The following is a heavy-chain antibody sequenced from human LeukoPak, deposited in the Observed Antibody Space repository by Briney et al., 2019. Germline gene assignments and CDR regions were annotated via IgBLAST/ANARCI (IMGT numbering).Heavy chain of an antibody. CDR2: IYTSGST. Sequence: SETLSLTCTVSGDSISTYYWSWIRQPAGKGLEWIGRIYTSGSTNYNPSLKSRVTMSVDTSKNRFSLKLSSVTAADTAVYYCARGQDTAKQGYWGQGTLVTVSS. J-gene: IGHJ4*02. V-gene: IGHV4-4*07. CDR3: ARGQDTAKQGY. D-gene: IGHD5-18*01. CDR1: GDSISTYY.